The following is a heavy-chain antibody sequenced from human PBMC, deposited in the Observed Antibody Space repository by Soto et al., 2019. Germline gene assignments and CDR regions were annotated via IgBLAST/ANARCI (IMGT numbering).Heavy chain of an antibody. V-gene: IGHV1-18*01. CDR2: ISAYNGNT. J-gene: IGHJ6*02. CDR3: ATDPGTHSYYGMGV. Sequence: GASVKVSCKASGYTFTSYGISWVRQAPGQGLEWMGWISAYNGNTNYAQKLQGRVTMTADTSTSTAYMELRSLRSDDTAVYYCATDPGTHSYYGMGVWGQGTTVTVSS. D-gene: IGHD1-1*01. CDR1: GYTFTSYG.